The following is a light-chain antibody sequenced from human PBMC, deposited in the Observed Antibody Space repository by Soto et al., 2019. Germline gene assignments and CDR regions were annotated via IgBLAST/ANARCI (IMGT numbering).Light chain of an antibody. CDR2: SNN. Sequence: QSVLTQPPSASGTPGQRATISCSGSSSNIGSNTVNWYQQLPGTAPKLLIYSNNQRPSGVPDRFSGSKSGTSASLAISGLQSEDEADYYCAAWDDSLNAVVFGGGTKLTVL. CDR1: SSNIGSNT. J-gene: IGLJ2*01. V-gene: IGLV1-44*01. CDR3: AAWDDSLNAVV.